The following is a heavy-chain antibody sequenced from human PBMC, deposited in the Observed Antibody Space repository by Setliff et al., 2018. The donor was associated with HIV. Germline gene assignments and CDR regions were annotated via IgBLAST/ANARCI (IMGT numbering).Heavy chain of an antibody. D-gene: IGHD5-12*01. CDR1: GGSISSRNW. Sequence: PSETLSLTCAVSGGSISSRNWWSWVRQPPGKGLEWIGEIYHSGSTNYNPSLKSRVTISVDKSKNQFSLKLISVTAADTAVYYCARSPLYSGYERYYFDYWGQGTLVTVSS. CDR2: IYHSGST. J-gene: IGHJ4*02. V-gene: IGHV4-4*02. CDR3: ARSPLYSGYERYYFDY.